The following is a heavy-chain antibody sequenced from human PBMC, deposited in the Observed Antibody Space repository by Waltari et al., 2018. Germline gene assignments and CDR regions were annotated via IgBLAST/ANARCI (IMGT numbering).Heavy chain of an antibody. CDR1: GVSITANRHY. D-gene: IGHD5-12*01. Sequence: QLQLRESGPGLVKPSETLSLSCSVSGVSITANRHYWGWIRQPPGQGLEWIATISYIGATYDSPSLKSRVTLSRDTSKNQLSLKVDSVTAADTAVYYCATYIGASLGTAAFDVWGQGTMVTVSS. CDR2: ISYIGAT. CDR3: ATYIGASLGTAAFDV. V-gene: IGHV4-39*01. J-gene: IGHJ3*01.